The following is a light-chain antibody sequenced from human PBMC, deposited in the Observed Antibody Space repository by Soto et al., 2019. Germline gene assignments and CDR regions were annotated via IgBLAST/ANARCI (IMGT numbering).Light chain of an antibody. CDR2: SNN. V-gene: IGLV1-44*01. CDR3: AAWDDSLNGEVV. CDR1: SSNIGSNT. J-gene: IGLJ2*01. Sequence: QSVLTQPPSASGTPGQRVTISCSGSSSNIGSNTVNWYQQLPGTAPKLLIYSNNQRPSGVPDRFSGSKSGTSASLAISWLQSEDEADYYCAAWDDSLNGEVVFGGGTKVTVL.